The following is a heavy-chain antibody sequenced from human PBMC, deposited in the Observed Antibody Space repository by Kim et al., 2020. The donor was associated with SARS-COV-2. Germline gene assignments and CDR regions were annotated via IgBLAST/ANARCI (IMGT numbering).Heavy chain of an antibody. V-gene: IGHV4-34*01. J-gene: IGHJ4*02. Sequence: MRVPISGDTSKNQFSLKLSSVTAADTAVYYCARTGYCSSTSCYRGYFDYWGQGTLVTVSS. D-gene: IGHD2-2*01. CDR3: ARTGYCSSTSCYRGYFDY.